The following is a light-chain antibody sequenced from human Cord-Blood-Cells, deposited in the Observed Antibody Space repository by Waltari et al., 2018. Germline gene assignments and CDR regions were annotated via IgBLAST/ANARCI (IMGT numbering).Light chain of an antibody. CDR3: CSYAGSYV. Sequence: QSALPQPRSVSGSPGQPVTISCTGTSSDVGGYNYVSWYQQHPGKAPKLMIYDVSKWPSGVPDRFSGSKSGNTASLTISGLQAEDEADYYCCSYAGSYVFGTGTKVTVL. V-gene: IGLV2-11*01. CDR1: SSDVGGYNY. J-gene: IGLJ1*01. CDR2: DVS.